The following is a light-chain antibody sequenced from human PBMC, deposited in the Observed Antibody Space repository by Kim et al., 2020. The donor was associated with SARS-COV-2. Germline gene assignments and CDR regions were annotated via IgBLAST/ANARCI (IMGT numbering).Light chain of an antibody. V-gene: IGLV1-47*01. CDR3: AAWDHSVSGWV. J-gene: IGLJ3*02. CDR1: RSTIESNY. Sequence: QWVTITCPGRRSTIESNYLSWSQQLPGTAPHLLSYRNNHRPSAASDRFSCSNSGTSASLAISGLRAENEAHYYCAAWDHSVSGWVFGGGTQLTVL. CDR2: RNN.